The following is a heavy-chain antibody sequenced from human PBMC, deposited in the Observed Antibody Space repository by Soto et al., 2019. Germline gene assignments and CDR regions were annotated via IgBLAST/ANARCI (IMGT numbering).Heavy chain of an antibody. D-gene: IGHD2-15*01. V-gene: IGHV3-7*03. CDR1: VFIFSGYW. CDR2: IKEDGSEK. CDR3: AKDLVGSNADYYDY. J-gene: IGHJ4*02. Sequence: PGGSLRLSCEASVFIFSGYWMSWVRQAPGKGLEWVANIKEDGSEKYYVDSVKGRFTIFRDNAKKSLFLQMNSLRAEDAAVYYCAKDLVGSNADYYDYWGQGTLVTVSS.